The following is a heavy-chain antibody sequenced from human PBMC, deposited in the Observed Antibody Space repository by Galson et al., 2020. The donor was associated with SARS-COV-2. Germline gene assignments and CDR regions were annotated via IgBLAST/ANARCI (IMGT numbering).Heavy chain of an antibody. CDR1: RGSISGHY. V-gene: IGHV4-59*08. CDR3: AKLAEGRRTSEDY. D-gene: IGHD3-3*02. J-gene: IGHJ4*02. CDR2: VSESGSA. Sequence: ETSETLSLTCTVTRGSISGHYWSWIRQPPGKGLEWLGYVSESGSANYNPSLKSRVTISLDTPKKQFSLKVKSATAADTAVYYCAKLAEGRRTSEDYWGQGTLVTVSS.